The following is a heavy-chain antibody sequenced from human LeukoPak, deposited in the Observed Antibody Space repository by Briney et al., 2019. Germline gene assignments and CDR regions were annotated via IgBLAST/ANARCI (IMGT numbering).Heavy chain of an antibody. CDR1: AGSISSYY. J-gene: IGHJ4*02. CDR2: IFYSGST. CDR3: ARHLRRYSGYDVVGY. Sequence: SETMSLTSTVSAGSISSYYWGWVRQLAGEGRGWNGYIFYSGSTNYNPSLKSRITISVDTSKNQYSLKLSSVTAADTAVYYCARHLRRYSGYDVVGYWGQGNLVTVSS. V-gene: IGHV4-59*08. D-gene: IGHD5-12*01.